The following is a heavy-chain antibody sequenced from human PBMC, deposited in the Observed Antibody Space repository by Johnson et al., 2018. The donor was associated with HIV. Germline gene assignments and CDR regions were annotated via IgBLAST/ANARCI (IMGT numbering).Heavy chain of an antibody. Sequence: QVQLVESWGGVVQPGRSLRLSCAASGFMFSGYGLHWVRQAPGKGLEWVAVISYDGSDKYYADSVTGRFTISRDNSKNSLYLQMNSLRAEDTALYYCPRGRATFRAYGAFDIWGQGTMVTVSS. D-gene: IGHD2/OR15-2a*01. CDR3: PRGRATFRAYGAFDI. CDR1: GFMFSGYG. J-gene: IGHJ3*02. V-gene: IGHV3-30-3*01. CDR2: ISYDGSDK.